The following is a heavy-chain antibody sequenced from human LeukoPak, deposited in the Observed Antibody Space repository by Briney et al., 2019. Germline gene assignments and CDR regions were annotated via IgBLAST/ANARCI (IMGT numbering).Heavy chain of an antibody. D-gene: IGHD4-17*01. J-gene: IGHJ4*02. CDR3: AKGDYGDCY. V-gene: IGHV3-23*01. CDR2: ITSSGNR. CDR1: GFTFSSYA. Sequence: PGGSLRLSCAASGFTFSSYAMSWVRQAPGKGLEWVSSITSSGNRYYADSVKGRFTISRDNSKNTVYMQMTSLRAEDTAVYYCAKGDYGDCYWGQGTLVTVSS.